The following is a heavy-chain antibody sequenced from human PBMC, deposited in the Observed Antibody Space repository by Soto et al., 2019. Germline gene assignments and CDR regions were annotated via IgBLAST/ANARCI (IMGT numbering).Heavy chain of an antibody. Sequence: ASVKVSCKASGYTFTSYYMHWVRQAPGQGLEWMGIINPSGGSTSYAQKFQGRVTMTRDTSTSTVYMELSSLRSEDTAVYYCARDTKSKHGDYPPREGDYWGQGTLVTVSS. J-gene: IGHJ4*02. D-gene: IGHD4-17*01. V-gene: IGHV1-46*03. CDR3: ARDTKSKHGDYPPREGDY. CDR1: GYTFTSYY. CDR2: INPSGGST.